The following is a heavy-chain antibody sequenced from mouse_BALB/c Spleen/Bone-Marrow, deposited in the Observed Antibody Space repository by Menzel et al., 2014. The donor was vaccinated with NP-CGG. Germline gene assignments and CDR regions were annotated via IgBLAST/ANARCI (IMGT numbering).Heavy chain of an antibody. CDR2: ISSGGSYT. Sequence: EVQLVESGGGLVKPGGSLKLSCAASGFTFSSYTMSWVRQTPEKRLEWVATISSGGSYTYYPDGVKGRFTISRDNAKNTLYLQMSSLKSEDTAMYYCTRDPFYYGSSYAMDYWGQGTSVTVSS. CDR3: TRDPFYYGSSYAMDY. D-gene: IGHD1-1*01. J-gene: IGHJ4*01. V-gene: IGHV5-6-4*01. CDR1: GFTFSSYT.